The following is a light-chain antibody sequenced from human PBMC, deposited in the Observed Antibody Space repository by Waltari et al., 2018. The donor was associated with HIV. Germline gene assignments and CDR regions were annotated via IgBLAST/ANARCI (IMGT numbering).Light chain of an antibody. Sequence: NFMLSQPHSVSTSPGKTVTISCTRSSGSIASQYLQWYQQRPGSAPTTVIYEDKQRPSGVPDRFSGSIDTSSNAASLTISGLKTEDEADYYCQSYDSSNPVVFGGGTKLTVL. CDR3: QSYDSSNPVV. CDR1: SGSIASQY. CDR2: EDK. J-gene: IGLJ2*01. V-gene: IGLV6-57*04.